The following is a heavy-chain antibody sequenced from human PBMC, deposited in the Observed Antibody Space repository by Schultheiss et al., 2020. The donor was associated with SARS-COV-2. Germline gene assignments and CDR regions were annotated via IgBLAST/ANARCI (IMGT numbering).Heavy chain of an antibody. V-gene: IGHV4-31*03. D-gene: IGHD3-10*01. CDR2: IYYSGST. Sequence: SETLSLTCTVSGGSISSGGYYWSWIRQHPGKGLEWIGYIYYSGSTYYNPSLKSRVTISVDTSKNQFSLKLSSVTAADTAVYYCARVHGVRGVIKGFDYWGQGTLVTVSS. CDR3: ARVHGVRGVIKGFDY. CDR1: GGSISSGGYY. J-gene: IGHJ4*02.